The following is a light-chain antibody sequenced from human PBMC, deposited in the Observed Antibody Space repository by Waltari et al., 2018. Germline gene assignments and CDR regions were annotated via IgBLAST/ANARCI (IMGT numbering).Light chain of an antibody. V-gene: IGKV3-20*01. CDR3: QHYVTLPVT. CDR2: GAS. CDR1: QSVSRA. Sequence: EIVLTQSPGTVSLSPGERATLSCRASQSVSRALAWYQQKPGQAPRLLMDGASIRATGIPDRFSGGGSGTDFSLTISRLEPEDSASYYCQHYVTLPVTFGQGTKVEIK. J-gene: IGKJ1*01.